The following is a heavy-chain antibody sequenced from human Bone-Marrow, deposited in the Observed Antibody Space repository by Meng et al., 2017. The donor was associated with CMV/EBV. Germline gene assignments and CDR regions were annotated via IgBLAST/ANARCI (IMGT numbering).Heavy chain of an antibody. Sequence: GESLKISCKASGFTVSSNYMSWVRQAPGKGLEWVSVIYSGGSTYYADSVKGRFTISRDNSKNTLYLQMNSLRAEDTAVYYCARDRIYFDWLAYGMDVWGQGTTVTVSS. CDR1: GFTVSSNY. CDR3: ARDRIYFDWLAYGMDV. J-gene: IGHJ6*02. D-gene: IGHD3-9*01. CDR2: IYSGGST. V-gene: IGHV3-53*05.